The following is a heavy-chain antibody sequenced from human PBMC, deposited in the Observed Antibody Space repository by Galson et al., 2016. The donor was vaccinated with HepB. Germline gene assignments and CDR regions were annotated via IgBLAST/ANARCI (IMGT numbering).Heavy chain of an antibody. D-gene: IGHD3-10*01. CDR2: ISGSGGRT. CDR3: AKDGYFTSGSALYGMDV. J-gene: IGHJ6*02. Sequence: SLRLSCAPSGFSVSNNYMNWVRQAPGKGLEWVSGISGSGGRTYYADSVKGRFTISRDNSKNTVYLQMNSLRVEDTALYYCAKDGYFTSGSALYGMDVWGQGTTVTVSS. CDR1: GFSVSNNY. V-gene: IGHV3-23*01.